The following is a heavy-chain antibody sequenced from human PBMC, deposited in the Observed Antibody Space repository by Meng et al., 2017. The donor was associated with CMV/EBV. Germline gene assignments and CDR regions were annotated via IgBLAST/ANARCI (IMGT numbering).Heavy chain of an antibody. V-gene: IGHV1-18*01. Sequence: VQRVHPGAEVKKPGASVKVSCKASGYTFTSYGISWVRQAPGQGLEWMGWISAYNGNTNYAQKLQGRVTMTTDTSTSTAYMELRSPRSDDTAVYYCAAYPQTMVRGVALWGAFDYWGQGTLVTVSS. D-gene: IGHD3-10*01. J-gene: IGHJ4*02. CDR3: AAYPQTMVRGVALWGAFDY. CDR2: ISAYNGNT. CDR1: GYTFTSYG.